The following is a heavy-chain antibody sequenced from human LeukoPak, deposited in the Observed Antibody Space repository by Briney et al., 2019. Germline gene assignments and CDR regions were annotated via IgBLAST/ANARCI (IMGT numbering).Heavy chain of an antibody. CDR2: ISGSGGST. Sequence: GGSLRLSCAASGFTFSSYAMGWVRQAPGKGLEWVSAISGSGGSTYYADSVKGRFTISRDNSKNTLYLQMNSLRAEDTAVYYCAILATYGDYLDIWGQGTMVTVSS. J-gene: IGHJ3*02. CDR3: AILATYGDYLDI. CDR1: GFTFSSYA. V-gene: IGHV3-23*01. D-gene: IGHD4-17*01.